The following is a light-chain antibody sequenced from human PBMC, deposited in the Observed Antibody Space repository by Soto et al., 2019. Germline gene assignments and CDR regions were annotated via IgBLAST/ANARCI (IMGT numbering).Light chain of an antibody. CDR3: QSYDSSLSAVV. Sequence: QSVLTQPPSVSGAPGQSVTIPCTGSSSNIGADYDVHWYQQLPGTAPKLLIYGNSNRPSGVPDRFSGSKSGTSASLAITGLQGEDEADYYCQSYDSSLSAVVFGGGTKVTVL. J-gene: IGLJ3*02. CDR2: GNS. CDR1: SSNIGADYD. V-gene: IGLV1-40*01.